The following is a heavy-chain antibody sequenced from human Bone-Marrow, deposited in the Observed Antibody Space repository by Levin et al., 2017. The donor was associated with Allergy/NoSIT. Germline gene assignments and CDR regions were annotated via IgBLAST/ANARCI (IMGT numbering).Heavy chain of an antibody. V-gene: IGHV3-9*01. CDR3: VRDIKATIPFYFDY. Sequence: PGGSLRLSCAASGFSFDDHVMHWVRQGPGKGLEWVSSISWNGANVGYADSVKGRFMISRDNAKKSLYLQMNSLRAEDTALYYCVRDIKATIPFYFDYWGQGTLVTVSS. CDR2: ISWNGANV. J-gene: IGHJ4*02. D-gene: IGHD5-24*01. CDR1: GFSFDDHV.